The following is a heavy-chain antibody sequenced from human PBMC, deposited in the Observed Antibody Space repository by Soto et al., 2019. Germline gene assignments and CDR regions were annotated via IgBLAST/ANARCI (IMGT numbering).Heavy chain of an antibody. CDR2: IYYSGST. CDR3: ARILYSSSWGYRFDP. CDR1: GGSISRYY. Sequence: SETLSLTCTVSGGSISRYYWSWIRQPPGKGLEWIGYIYYSGSTNYNPSLKSRVTISVDTSKNQFSLKLSSVTAADTAVYYCARILYSSSWGYRFDPWGQGTLVTVSS. D-gene: IGHD6-13*01. J-gene: IGHJ5*02. V-gene: IGHV4-59*01.